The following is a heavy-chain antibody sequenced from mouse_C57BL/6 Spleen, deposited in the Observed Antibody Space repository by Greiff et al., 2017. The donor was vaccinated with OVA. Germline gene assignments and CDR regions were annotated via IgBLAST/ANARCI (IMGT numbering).Heavy chain of an antibody. CDR2: IDPSDSYT. D-gene: IGHD2-14*01. Sequence: QVQLQQPGAELVKPGASVKLSCKASGYTFTSYWMQWVKQRPGQGLEWIGEIDPSDSYTNYNQKFKGKATLTVDTSSSTAYMQLSSLTSEDSAVYYCARSGGEYDRAWFAYWGQGTLVTVSA. CDR3: ARSGGEYDRAWFAY. V-gene: IGHV1-50*01. CDR1: GYTFTSYW. J-gene: IGHJ3*01.